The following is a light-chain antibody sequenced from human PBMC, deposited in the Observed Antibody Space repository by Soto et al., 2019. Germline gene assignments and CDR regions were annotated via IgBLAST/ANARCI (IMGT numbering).Light chain of an antibody. V-gene: IGKV3-20*01. CDR1: QTISSGF. CDR3: QQYSSSPRT. J-gene: IGKJ5*01. CDR2: DAS. Sequence: EIVLTQSPGILYLSPGDRATLSCRASQTISSGFLAWYQQKVGQAPRLLIYDASNRATGVPDRFSGSGSGTDFSLTISRLEPEDFAVYHCQQYSSSPRTFGQGTLLEIK.